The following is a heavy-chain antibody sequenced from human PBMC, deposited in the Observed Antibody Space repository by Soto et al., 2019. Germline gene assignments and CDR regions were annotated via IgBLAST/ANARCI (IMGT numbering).Heavy chain of an antibody. Sequence: SETLSLTCAVYGGSFSGYYWSWIRQPPGKGLEWIGEINHSGSTNYNPSLKSRVTISVDTSKNQFSLKLSSVTAADTAVYYCARAPGATVTTSLDYWGQGTLVTVSS. CDR1: GGSFSGYY. CDR2: INHSGST. J-gene: IGHJ4*02. CDR3: ARAPGATVTTSLDY. D-gene: IGHD4-17*01. V-gene: IGHV4-34*01.